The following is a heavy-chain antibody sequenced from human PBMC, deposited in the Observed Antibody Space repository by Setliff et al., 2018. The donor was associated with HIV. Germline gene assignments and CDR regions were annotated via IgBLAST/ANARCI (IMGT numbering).Heavy chain of an antibody. CDR3: ARGRDSSWSYGMDV. V-gene: IGHV4-59*08. D-gene: IGHD6-13*01. Sequence: LSLTCTVSGGSISIYYWSWIRQPPGKGLEWIGYIYYSGSTNYNPSLKSRVTISVDTSKNQFSLKLSSVTATDRAVYYCARGRDSSWSYGMDVWGQGTTVS. CDR2: IYYSGST. CDR1: GGSISIYY. J-gene: IGHJ6*02.